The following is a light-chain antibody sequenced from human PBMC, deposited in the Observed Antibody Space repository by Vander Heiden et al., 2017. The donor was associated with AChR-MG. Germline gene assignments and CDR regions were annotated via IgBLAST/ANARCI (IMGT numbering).Light chain of an antibody. CDR1: TGAVTSGHY. CDR3: LLSYSGARLGV. J-gene: IGLJ2*01. V-gene: IGLV7-46*01. CDR2: DTS. Sequence: QAVVTQEPSLPVSPGGTVTLTCGSSTGAVTSGHYPYWFQQKPGQAPRTLIYDTSNKHSWTPARFSGSLLGGKAALTLSGAQPEDEAEYYCLLSYSGARLGVFGGGTKLTVL.